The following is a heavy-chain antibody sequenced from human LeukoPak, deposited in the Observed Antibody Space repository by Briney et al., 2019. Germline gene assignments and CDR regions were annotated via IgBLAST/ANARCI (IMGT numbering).Heavy chain of an antibody. CDR1: GFTLGVYW. Sequence: GGSLRLSCVASGFTLGVYWMTWVRQGPGKGLECVANINQDGSEKNYVDSVKGRFSVSRDNAKNSLFLYLNSLRVEDTAIYYCAREIPVAGKRSWFDPWGQGTLVTVSS. CDR3: AREIPVAGKRSWFDP. J-gene: IGHJ5*02. V-gene: IGHV3-7*04. D-gene: IGHD6-19*01. CDR2: INQDGSEK.